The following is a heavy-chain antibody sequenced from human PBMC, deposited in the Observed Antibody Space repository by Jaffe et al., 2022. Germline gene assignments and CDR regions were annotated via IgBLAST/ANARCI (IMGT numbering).Heavy chain of an antibody. V-gene: IGHV3-23*01. J-gene: IGHJ3*02. CDR2: ISGSGGST. CDR3: AKDALYYYGSGSYYNVGAFDI. D-gene: IGHD3-10*01. CDR1: GFTFSSYA. Sequence: EVQLLESGGGLVQPGGSLRLSCAASGFTFSSYAMSWVRQAPGKGLEWVSAISGSGGSTYYADSVKGRFTISRDNSKNTLYLQMNSLRAEDTAVYYCAKDALYYYGSGSYYNVGAFDIWGQGTMVTVSS.